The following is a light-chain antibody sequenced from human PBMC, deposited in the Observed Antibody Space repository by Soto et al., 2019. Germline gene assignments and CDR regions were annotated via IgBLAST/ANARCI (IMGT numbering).Light chain of an antibody. CDR2: AAS. CDR3: QTYNSARWT. CDR1: QGISSY. Sequence: FQLTLSGWSMAASVREGDPRARRACQGISSYLAWYQQKPGKAPKLLISAASTLQSGVPSRFSGSGSGTEFTLTIPSLQPEDVATYYCQTYNSARWTFGVGTKVDIK. J-gene: IGKJ1*01. V-gene: IGKV1-9*01.